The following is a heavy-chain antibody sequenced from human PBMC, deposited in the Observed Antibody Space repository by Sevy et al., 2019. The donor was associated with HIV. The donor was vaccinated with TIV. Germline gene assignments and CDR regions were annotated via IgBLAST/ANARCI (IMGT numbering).Heavy chain of an antibody. D-gene: IGHD5-18*01. V-gene: IGHV3-23*01. Sequence: GESLKISCAASGFTFSSYAMSWVRQAPGKGLEWDSAISGSGGSTYYADSVKGRFTISRDNSKNTLYLQMNSLRAEDTAVYYCAKEIQLWSDAEYYFDYWGQGTLVTVSS. CDR2: ISGSGGST. CDR1: GFTFSSYA. CDR3: AKEIQLWSDAEYYFDY. J-gene: IGHJ4*02.